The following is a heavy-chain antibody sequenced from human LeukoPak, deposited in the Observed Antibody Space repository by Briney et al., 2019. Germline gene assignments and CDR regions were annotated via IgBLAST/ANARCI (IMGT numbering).Heavy chain of an antibody. J-gene: IGHJ6*04. D-gene: IGHD3-10*02. Sequence: GGSLRLSCAASGFTFSSYSMNWVRQAPGKGLEWVSSISSSSSYIYYADSVKGPFTISRDNAKNSLYLQMNSLRAEDTAVYYCAELGITMIGGVWGKGTTVTVSS. CDR2: ISSSSSYI. CDR3: AELGITMIGGV. V-gene: IGHV3-21*01. CDR1: GFTFSSYS.